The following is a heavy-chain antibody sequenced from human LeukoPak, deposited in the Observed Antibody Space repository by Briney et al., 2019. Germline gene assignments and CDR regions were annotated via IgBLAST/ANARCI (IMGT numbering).Heavy chain of an antibody. J-gene: IGHJ3*02. D-gene: IGHD3-10*01. V-gene: IGHV3-30*18. CDR1: GFTFSSYG. Sequence: PGRSLRLSCAASGFTFSSYGMHWVRQAPGKGLEWVAVISYDGSNKYYADSVKGRFTISRDNSKNTLCLQMNSLRAEDTAVYYCANLCWGPVEWFGELFPFDIWGQGTMVTVSS. CDR2: ISYDGSNK. CDR3: ANLCWGPVEWFGELFPFDI.